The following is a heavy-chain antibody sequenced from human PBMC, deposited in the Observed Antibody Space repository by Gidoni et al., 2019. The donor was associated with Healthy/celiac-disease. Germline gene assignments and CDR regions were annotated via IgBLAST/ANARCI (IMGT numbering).Heavy chain of an antibody. CDR2: IYSGGST. J-gene: IGHJ4*02. Sequence: EVQLVESGGGLVQPGGSLRLSCADSGFTVSSNYMSWVRQAPGKGLEGCSVIYSGGSTDYADSVKGRFTISRDNSKNTLYLQMNSLRAEDTAVYYCASGYGSGSSPFIDYWGQGTLVTVSS. CDR1: GFTVSSNY. CDR3: ASGYGSGSSPFIDY. V-gene: IGHV3-66*01. D-gene: IGHD3-10*01.